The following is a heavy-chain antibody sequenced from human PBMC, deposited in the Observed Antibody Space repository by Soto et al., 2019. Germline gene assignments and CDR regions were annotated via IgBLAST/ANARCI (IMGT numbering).Heavy chain of an antibody. CDR3: AKEKPTTPAFDV. CDR2: ITERGDKT. J-gene: IGHJ3*01. D-gene: IGHD1-26*01. Sequence: PGGSLRLSCAASGFTFSGYAMSWVRQAPGKGLEWVAAITERGDKTLHADYVRGRFTISRDNSKNTLHLQMNSLRAEDTALYYCAKEKPTTPAFDVWGQGTTVP. CDR1: GFTFSGYA. V-gene: IGHV3-23*01.